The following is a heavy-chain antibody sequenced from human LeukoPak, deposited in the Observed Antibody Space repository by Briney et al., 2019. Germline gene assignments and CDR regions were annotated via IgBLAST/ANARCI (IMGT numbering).Heavy chain of an antibody. CDR3: ASGGLYSGYVTLDP. Sequence: SETLSLTCTVSGGSISSSSYYWGWIRQPPGKGLEWIGSIYYSGSTYYNPSLKSRVTISVDTSKNQFSLKLSSVTAADTAGYYCASGGLYSGYVTLDPWGQGTLVSVSS. CDR1: GGSISSSSYY. V-gene: IGHV4-39*01. J-gene: IGHJ5*02. CDR2: IYYSGST. D-gene: IGHD5-12*01.